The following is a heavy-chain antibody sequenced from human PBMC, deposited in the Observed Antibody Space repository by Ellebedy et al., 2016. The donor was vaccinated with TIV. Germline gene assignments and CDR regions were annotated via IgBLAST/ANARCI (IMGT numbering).Heavy chain of an antibody. CDR3: ARDSTNHYFDY. V-gene: IGHV3-30*01. CDR1: AFTFSSYA. Sequence: GESLKISCAASAFTFSSYAMLWVRQAPGKGLEWVALISYDGSNQFYADSVKGRFTISRDNSKNTLHLQMNSLRAEDTAVYYCARDSTNHYFDYWGQGTLVTVSS. CDR2: ISYDGSNQ. J-gene: IGHJ4*02.